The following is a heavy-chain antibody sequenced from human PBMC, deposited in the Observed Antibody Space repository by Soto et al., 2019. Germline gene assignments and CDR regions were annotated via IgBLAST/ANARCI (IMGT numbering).Heavy chain of an antibody. D-gene: IGHD5-18*01. J-gene: IGHJ4*02. Sequence: PGESLEYSCKGSGYSFVSHWIAWVRQMPGKGLEWMGSIYPGDSDTTYSPSIQGQVTISADKSSTTVYLQWNTLKASDTAMYYCAKTDGYEVEYWGQGTQVTVSS. CDR1: GYSFVSHW. CDR3: AKTDGYEVEY. CDR2: IYPGDSDT. V-gene: IGHV5-51*01.